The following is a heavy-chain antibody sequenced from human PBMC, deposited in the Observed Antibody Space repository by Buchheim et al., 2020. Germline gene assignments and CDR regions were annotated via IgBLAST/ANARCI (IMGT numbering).Heavy chain of an antibody. CDR3: AKDGNNYDFWSGSTNLYYYYYGMDV. V-gene: IGHV3-30*18. CDR1: GFTFSSYG. J-gene: IGHJ6*02. D-gene: IGHD3-3*01. Sequence: QVQLVESGGGVVQPGRSLRLSCAASGFTFSSYGMHWVRQAPGKGLEWVAVISYDGSNKYYADSVKGRFTISRDNSKNTPYLQMNSLRAEDTAVYYCAKDGNNYDFWSGSTNLYYYYYGMDVWGQGTT. CDR2: ISYDGSNK.